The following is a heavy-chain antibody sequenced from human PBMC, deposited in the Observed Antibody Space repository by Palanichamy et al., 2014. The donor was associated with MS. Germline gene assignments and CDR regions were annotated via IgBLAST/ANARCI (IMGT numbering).Heavy chain of an antibody. CDR3: AREALFHSYYYALDV. Sequence: QVQLQESGPGLVKPSGTLSLNCAVSGGSIGSRNWWTWVHQPPGKGLEWIGKIYHNGSTNYNPSLMSRVTMSVDNSTNQFSLKVSSVAAADTAVYYCAREALFHSYYYALDVWGQGTTVTVSS. D-gene: IGHD2-21*01. CDR2: IYHNGST. J-gene: IGHJ6*02. V-gene: IGHV4-4*02. CDR1: GGSIGSRNW.